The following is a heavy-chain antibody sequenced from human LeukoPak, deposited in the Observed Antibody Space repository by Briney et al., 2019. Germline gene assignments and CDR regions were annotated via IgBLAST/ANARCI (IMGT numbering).Heavy chain of an antibody. D-gene: IGHD1-1*01. J-gene: IGHJ3*02. CDR2: ISYDGSNK. V-gene: IGHV3-30*18. CDR1: GFTFSSYG. CDR3: AKEVQVERRKDGFDI. Sequence: GGSLRLSCAASGFTFSSYGMHWVRQAPGKGLEWVAVISYDGSNKYYADSVKGRFTISRDNSKNTLYLQMNSLRAEDTAVYYCAKEVQVERRKDGFDIWGQGTIVTVSS.